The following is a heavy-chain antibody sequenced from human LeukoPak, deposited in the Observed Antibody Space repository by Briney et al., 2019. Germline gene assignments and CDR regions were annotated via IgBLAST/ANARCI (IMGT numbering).Heavy chain of an antibody. Sequence: GGSLRLSCAASGFTFSSYHLSWVRQAPGKGLEWVSAMSGSGGTTYYGDSVKGRFIVSRDNSKNTLYLQMNSLRAEDTAVYFCAKRYRATGGCFGSWGQGTQVTVSS. CDR1: GFTFSSYH. V-gene: IGHV3-23*01. J-gene: IGHJ4*02. CDR2: MSGSGGTT. CDR3: AKRYRATGGCFGS. D-gene: IGHD6-19*01.